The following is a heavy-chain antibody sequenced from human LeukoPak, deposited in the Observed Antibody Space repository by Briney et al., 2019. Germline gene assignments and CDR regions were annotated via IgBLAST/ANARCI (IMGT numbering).Heavy chain of an antibody. CDR2: VDYSGGDT. Sequence: GGSLRLSCTVSGFTLSSYEMSWIRQAPGKGLEWVSSVDYSGGDTHYADSVMGRFTISRDNSKNTLYLQLNSLRAEDTAVYYCAEGGGSYGSYYYYVDVWGKGTTVTISS. V-gene: IGHV3-23*01. J-gene: IGHJ6*03. CDR3: AEGGGSYGSYYYYVDV. D-gene: IGHD1-26*01. CDR1: GFTLSSYE.